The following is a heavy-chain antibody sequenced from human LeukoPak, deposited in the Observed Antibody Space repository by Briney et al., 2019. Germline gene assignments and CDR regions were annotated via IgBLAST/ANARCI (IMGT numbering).Heavy chain of an antibody. CDR1: GFTFSSYG. CDR3: AREVFGGNFWGLDY. D-gene: IGHD3-3*01. Sequence: GGSLRLSCAASGFTFSSYGMHWVRQAPGKGLEWVAVISYDGSNKYHADSVKGRFTISRDNSENTLYLQMNSLRPEDTAVYYCAREVFGGNFWGLDYWGQGTLVTVSS. CDR2: ISYDGSNK. J-gene: IGHJ4*02. V-gene: IGHV3-30*03.